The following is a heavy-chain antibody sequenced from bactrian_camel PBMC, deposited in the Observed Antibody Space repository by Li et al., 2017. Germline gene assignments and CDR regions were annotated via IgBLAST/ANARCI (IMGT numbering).Heavy chain of an antibody. D-gene: IGHD2*01. V-gene: IGHV3-2*01. CDR1: GFGFSDYY. CDR2: IAIDGDATRA. Sequence: HVQLVESGGGLVQPGESLTLSCAASGFGFSDYYMSWIRQAPGKGLEWVSSIAIDGDATRALYVDFVKGRFFISKDNAKNTLILQMNSLKPEDTAMYYCAADFLQFCSGGRLGYWGQGTQVTVS. CDR3: AADFLQFCSGGRLGY. J-gene: IGHJ4*01.